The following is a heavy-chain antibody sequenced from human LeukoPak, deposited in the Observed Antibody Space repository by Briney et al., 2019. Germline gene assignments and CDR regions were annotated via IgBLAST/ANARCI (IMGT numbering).Heavy chain of an antibody. CDR2: INHSGST. J-gene: IGHJ4*02. CDR1: GGSFSGYY. CDR3: AIEGGRRHHWVN. D-gene: IGHD3-16*01. Sequence: SETLSLTCAVYGGSFSGYYWNWIRQSPVKGLEWIGEINHSGSTNYNPSLTSRVTISVDTSKNQFSLKLASVTAANTAVYCGAIEGGRRHHWVNWGRETLVTASS. V-gene: IGHV4-34*01.